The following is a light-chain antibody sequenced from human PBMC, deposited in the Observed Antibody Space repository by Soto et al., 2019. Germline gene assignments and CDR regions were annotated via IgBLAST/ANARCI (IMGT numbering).Light chain of an antibody. J-gene: IGKJ2*01. CDR2: DAF. V-gene: IGKV1-5*01. CDR3: QQYNSYRYS. Sequence: DIQMTQSPSTVSASVGDRVTITCRASQSISSWLAWYQRKPGKAPKLLIYDAFSLESGVPSRFSGIGSGTEFSLTISSLQPDDFATYYCQQYNSYRYSFGQGTKLDIK. CDR1: QSISSW.